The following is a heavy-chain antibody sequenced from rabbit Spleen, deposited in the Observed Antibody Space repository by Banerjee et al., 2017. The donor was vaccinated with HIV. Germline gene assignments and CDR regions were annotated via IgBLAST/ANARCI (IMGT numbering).Heavy chain of an antibody. V-gene: IGHV1S7*01. D-gene: IGHD1-1*01. Sequence: HLKESGGGLVQPGGSLKLSCKASGFTLSSYYMNWVRQAPGKGLEWIGYIDPVFGITYYASWVNGRFSISRENAQNTVFLQMTSLTAADTATYFCARDSGDWCFDLWGQGTLVTVS. CDR3: ARDSGDWCFDL. J-gene: IGHJ4*01. CDR1: GFTLSSYY. CDR2: IDPVFGIT.